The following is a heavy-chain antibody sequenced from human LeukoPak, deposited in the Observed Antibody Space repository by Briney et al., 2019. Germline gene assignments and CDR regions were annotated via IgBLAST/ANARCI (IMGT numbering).Heavy chain of an antibody. Sequence: ASVKVSCKASGYTFTSYGISWVRQAPGQGLEWMGWISAYNGNTNYAQKLQGRVTMTTDTSTSTAYMELRSLRSDDTAVYYCARGTHYYDSSGYYLDAFDTWGQGTMVTVSS. CDR2: ISAYNGNT. CDR3: ARGTHYYDSSGYYLDAFDT. D-gene: IGHD3-22*01. J-gene: IGHJ3*02. CDR1: GYTFTSYG. V-gene: IGHV1-18*01.